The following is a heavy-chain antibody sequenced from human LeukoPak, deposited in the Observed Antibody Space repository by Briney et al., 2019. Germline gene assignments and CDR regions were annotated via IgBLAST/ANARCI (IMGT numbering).Heavy chain of an antibody. Sequence: GGSLRLSCAASGFTFTNYAMTWVRQAPGKGLEWVSGISEGGGTTYYADSVKGRFTISRDHSKNTLYLEMNSLRAEDTALYYCAKREKGTTGRFFDYWGQGTLVTVSS. CDR3: AKREKGTTGRFFDY. J-gene: IGHJ4*02. V-gene: IGHV3-23*01. CDR2: ISEGGGTT. CDR1: GFTFTNYA. D-gene: IGHD4-17*01.